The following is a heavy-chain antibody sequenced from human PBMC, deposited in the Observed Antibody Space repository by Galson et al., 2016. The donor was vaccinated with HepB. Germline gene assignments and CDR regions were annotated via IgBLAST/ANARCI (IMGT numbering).Heavy chain of an antibody. CDR1: GHTFISNS. CDR2: LNAYNENT. J-gene: IGHJ5*02. Sequence: SVKVSCKASGHTFISNSVTWVRQAPGQGLEWMGWLNAYNENTHYAQNLQGRVTMTTETSTNTAYMELRSLRPDDTAVYYCATYQYGSGRVWFDPWGQGALVPGSS. D-gene: IGHD3-10*01. CDR3: ATYQYGSGRVWFDP. V-gene: IGHV1-18*04.